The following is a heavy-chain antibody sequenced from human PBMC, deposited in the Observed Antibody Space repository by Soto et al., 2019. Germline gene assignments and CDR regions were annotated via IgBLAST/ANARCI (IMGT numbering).Heavy chain of an antibody. CDR3: ARLWGPDYDFWSGYKLPDY. V-gene: IGHV4-31*03. D-gene: IGHD3-3*01. CDR1: GGSINSGGYY. J-gene: IGHJ4*02. Sequence: SETLCLTCTVSGGSINSGGYYWSWIRQHPGQGLEWIGYIYCSGSTYYNPSLKSRVTISVDTSKDQFSLKLSSVTAADTAVYYCARLWGPDYDFWSGYKLPDYWGQGTLVTV. CDR2: IYCSGST.